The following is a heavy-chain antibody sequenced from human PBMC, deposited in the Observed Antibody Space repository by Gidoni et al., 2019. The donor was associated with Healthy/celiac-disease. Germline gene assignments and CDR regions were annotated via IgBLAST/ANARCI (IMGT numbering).Heavy chain of an antibody. CDR3: ARDPFIGYCSSTSCKLPI. CDR2: INSDGSST. V-gene: IGHV3-74*01. D-gene: IGHD2-2*01. CDR1: GFPFSSYW. Sequence: EVQLVESGGGLVQPGGSLRLSCAASGFPFSSYWMHWVRQAPGTGLVWVSRINSDGSSTSYADSVKGRFTSSRDNAKNTLYLQMNSLRAEDTAVYYCARDPFIGYCSSTSCKLPIWGQGTMVTVSS. J-gene: IGHJ3*02.